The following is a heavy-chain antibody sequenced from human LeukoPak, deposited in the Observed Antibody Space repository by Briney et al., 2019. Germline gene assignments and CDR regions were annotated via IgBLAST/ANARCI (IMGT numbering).Heavy chain of an antibody. CDR1: GFTFSSYA. J-gene: IGHJ6*04. V-gene: IGHV3-23*01. Sequence: GGSLRLSCAASGFTFSSYAMSWVRQAPGKGLEWVSPISGSGGSTYYADSVKGRFTISRDNYMNTLYLQMNSLRAEDTAVYYCAKPLGYCSSSSCFQYYYYGMDVWGKGTTVTVSS. CDR2: ISGSGGST. D-gene: IGHD2-2*01. CDR3: AKPLGYCSSSSCFQYYYYGMDV.